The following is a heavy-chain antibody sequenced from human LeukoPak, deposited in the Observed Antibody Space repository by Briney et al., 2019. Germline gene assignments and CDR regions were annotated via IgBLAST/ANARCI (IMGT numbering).Heavy chain of an antibody. D-gene: IGHD3-22*01. V-gene: IGHV3-15*01. CDR2: IKSKTDGGTT. Sequence: GGSLRLSWAASGFTFSNAWMSWVRQAPGKGLEWVGRIKSKTDGGTTDYAAPVKGRFTISRDDSKNTLYLQMNSLKTEDTAVYYCTTDPHPNYYDSSGYYPSRFDYWGQRTLVTVSS. CDR1: GFTFSNAW. CDR3: TTDPHPNYYDSSGYYPSRFDY. J-gene: IGHJ4*02.